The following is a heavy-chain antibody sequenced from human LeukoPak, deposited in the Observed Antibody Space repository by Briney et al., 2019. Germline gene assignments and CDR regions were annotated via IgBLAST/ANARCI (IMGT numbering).Heavy chain of an antibody. CDR1: GFTVSGTH. V-gene: IGHV3-53*01. Sequence: GGSLRLSCSASGFTVSGTHMSWVRQAPGKGLEWVSAMYTGGTTYYADSVTGRFTVSRDTSRNTLFLHMDSLRAEDTAVYYCAKDEATSGGGLASWGQGTLVIVSS. CDR3: AKDEATSGGGLAS. CDR2: MYTGGTT. J-gene: IGHJ5*01. D-gene: IGHD3-16*01.